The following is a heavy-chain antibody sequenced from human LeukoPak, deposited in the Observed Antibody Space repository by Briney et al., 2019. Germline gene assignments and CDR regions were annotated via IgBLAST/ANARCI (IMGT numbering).Heavy chain of an antibody. CDR3: AKDMYIVVVPAATPNWFDP. V-gene: IGHV3-30*18. J-gene: IGHJ5*02. CDR1: GFTFSSYG. CDR2: ISYDGSNK. Sequence: GGSLRLSCAASGFTFSSYGMHWVRQAPGKGLEWVAVISYDGSNKYYADSVKGRFTISRDNSKNTLYLQMNSLRAEDTAVYYCAKDMYIVVVPAATPNWFDPWGQGTLVTVSS. D-gene: IGHD2-2*01.